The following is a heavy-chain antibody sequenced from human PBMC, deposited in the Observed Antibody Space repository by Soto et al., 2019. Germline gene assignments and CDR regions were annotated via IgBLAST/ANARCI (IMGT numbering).Heavy chain of an antibody. CDR1: GGSFSGYY. CDR3: TTQQQLAFDY. J-gene: IGHJ4*02. V-gene: IGHV4-34*03. CDR2: INHSGST. D-gene: IGHD6-13*01. Sequence: PSETLSLTCAVYGGSFSGYYWSWIRQPPGKGLEWIGEINHSGSTNYNPSLKSRVTISVDTSKNQFSLKLSSVTAEDTAVYYCTTQQQLAFDYWGQGTLFTVSS.